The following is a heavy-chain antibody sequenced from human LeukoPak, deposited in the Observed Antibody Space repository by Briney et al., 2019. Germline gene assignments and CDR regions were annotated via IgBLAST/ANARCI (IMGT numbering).Heavy chain of an antibody. V-gene: IGHV4-39*07. CDR2: IYYSGST. D-gene: IGHD3-22*01. Sequence: SETLSLTCTVSGGSISSSSYYWGWIRQPPGKGLEWIGSIYYSGSTHYNPSLKSRVTISVDTSKNQFSLKLSSVTAADTAMYYCARQGGYYYDSSGYYHSDYWGQGTLVTVSS. CDR3: ARQGGYYYDSSGYYHSDY. CDR1: GGSISSSSYY. J-gene: IGHJ4*02.